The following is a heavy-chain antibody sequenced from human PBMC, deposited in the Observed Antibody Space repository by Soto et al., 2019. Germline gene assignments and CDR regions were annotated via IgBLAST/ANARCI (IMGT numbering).Heavy chain of an antibody. J-gene: IGHJ6*02. CDR2: IVVASGRT. CDR3: SADHPHTAIGWPV. CDR1: GFDFGSFG. V-gene: IGHV1-58*02. Sequence: SVKVSCKDSGFDFGSFGIQFLRQTRGRGLEWIGWIVVASGRTNYARQFQGRVAFSRDMSSTTAYMDLYDLKSDDTAVYFCSADHPHTAIGWPVWGQGTTVTVSS.